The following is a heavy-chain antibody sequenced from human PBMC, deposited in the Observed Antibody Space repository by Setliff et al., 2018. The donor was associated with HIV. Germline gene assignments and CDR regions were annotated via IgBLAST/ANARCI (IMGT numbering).Heavy chain of an antibody. D-gene: IGHD3-3*01. J-gene: IGHJ3*02. Sequence: PGESLKISCKGSGYSFTTYWIGWVRQMPGKGLEWMGIIYPYDSDTRYSPSFQGQVTISADKSISTAYVQWSGLKASGTAMYYCARRPYYDSWSGHQAFDIWGQGTMVTVSS. V-gene: IGHV5-51*01. CDR2: IYPYDSDT. CDR1: GYSFTTYW. CDR3: ARRPYYDSWSGHQAFDI.